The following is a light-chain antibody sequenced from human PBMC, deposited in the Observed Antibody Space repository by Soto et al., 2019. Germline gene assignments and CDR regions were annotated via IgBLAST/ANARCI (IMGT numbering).Light chain of an antibody. V-gene: IGKV1-8*01. CDR2: AAS. CDR1: QGISSY. J-gene: IGKJ1*01. Sequence: AIRMTQSPSSLSASTGDRVTITCRASQGISSYLAWYKQKPGKAPKLLIYAASTLQSGVPSRFSGSGSGTDFTLTISCLQSEDFATYYCQQYYSYHRTFGQGTKVEIK. CDR3: QQYYSYHRT.